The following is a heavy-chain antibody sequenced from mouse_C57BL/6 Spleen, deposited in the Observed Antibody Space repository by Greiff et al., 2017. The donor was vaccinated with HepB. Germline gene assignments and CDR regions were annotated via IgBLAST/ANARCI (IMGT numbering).Heavy chain of an antibody. Sequence: VQLQQSGAELVKPGASVKISCKASGYAFSSYWMNWVKQRPGKGLEWIGQIYPGDGDTNYNGKFKGKATLTADKSSSTAYMQLSSLTSEDSAVYFCARERVFITTVVGDYWGQGTTLTVSS. CDR3: ARERVFITTVVGDY. V-gene: IGHV1-80*01. D-gene: IGHD1-1*01. CDR2: IYPGDGDT. J-gene: IGHJ2*01. CDR1: GYAFSSYW.